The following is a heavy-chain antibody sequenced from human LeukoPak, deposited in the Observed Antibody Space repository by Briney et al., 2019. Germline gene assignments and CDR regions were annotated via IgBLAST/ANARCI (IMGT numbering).Heavy chain of an antibody. CDR1: GFTFSSYE. CDR2: ISSSDSTI. D-gene: IGHD3-10*01. J-gene: IGHJ4*02. V-gene: IGHV3-48*03. Sequence: GGSLRLPCAASGFTFSSYEMNWVRQAPGKGLEWVSFISSSDSTIYYADSVKGRFTISRDNAKNLLYLQMNSLRAEDTAVYYCARSGLDFDYWGQGTLVTVSS. CDR3: ARSGLDFDY.